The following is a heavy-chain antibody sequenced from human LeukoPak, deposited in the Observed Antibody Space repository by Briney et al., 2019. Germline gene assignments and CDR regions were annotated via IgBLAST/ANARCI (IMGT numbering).Heavy chain of an antibody. J-gene: IGHJ4*02. CDR2: INWNGGST. Sequence: GGSLRLSCAASGFTFGNYAMSWVRQAPGKGLEWVSGINWNGGSTGYADSVKGRFTISRDNAKNSLYLQMNSLRAEDTALYHCARGGTHYSGRTPVPLDYWGQGTLVTVSS. CDR3: ARGGTHYSGRTPVPLDY. CDR1: GFTFGNYA. V-gene: IGHV3-20*01. D-gene: IGHD1-26*01.